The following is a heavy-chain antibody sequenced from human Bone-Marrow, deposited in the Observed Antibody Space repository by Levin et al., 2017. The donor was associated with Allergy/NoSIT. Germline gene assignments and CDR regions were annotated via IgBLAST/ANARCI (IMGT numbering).Heavy chain of an antibody. CDR3: ARGIIGDVRVAHKEAFDI. J-gene: IGHJ3*02. CDR2: ISGDSSDL. V-gene: IGHV3-21*01. Sequence: GESLKISCIVSGFTFSDYSIYWVRQAPGKGLEWISSISGDSSDLYYADSVKGRFTISRDNAKNSLTLQMNSLRVEDTAVYYCARGIIGDVRVAHKEAFDIWGQGTMVSVSS. D-gene: IGHD3-10*02. CDR1: GFTFSDYS.